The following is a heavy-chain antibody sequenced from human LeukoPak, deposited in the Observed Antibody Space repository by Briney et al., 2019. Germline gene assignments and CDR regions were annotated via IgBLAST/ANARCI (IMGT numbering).Heavy chain of an antibody. CDR3: ADTLVWGFYFDY. J-gene: IGHJ4*02. CDR1: GGSIRSGGYY. V-gene: IGHV4-31*03. D-gene: IGHD3-10*01. CDR2: IYYSGST. Sequence: SETLSLTCTVSGGSIRSGGYYWSWIRQHPGKGLEWIGYIYYSGSTYYNPSLKSRVTISVDTSKNQFSLKLTSVTAADTAVYYCADTLVWGFYFDYWGQGTLVTVSS.